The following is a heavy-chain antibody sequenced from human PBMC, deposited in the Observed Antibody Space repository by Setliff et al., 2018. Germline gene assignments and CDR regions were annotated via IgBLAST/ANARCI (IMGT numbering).Heavy chain of an antibody. J-gene: IGHJ6*03. CDR1: GDSISGDY. Sequence: SETLSLTCTVSGDSISGDYWSWIRQPPGKGLEWIGFIHYSGSTNYNPSLKSRVTISLDTPKNQFSLRLSSVTAADTTVYYCARHSPYYYYMDVWGTGTTVTVSS. D-gene: IGHD2-21*01. V-gene: IGHV4-59*01. CDR2: IHYSGST. CDR3: ARHSPYYYYMDV.